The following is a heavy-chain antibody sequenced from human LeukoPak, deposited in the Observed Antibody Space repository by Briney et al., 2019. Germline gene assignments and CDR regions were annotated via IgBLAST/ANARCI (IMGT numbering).Heavy chain of an antibody. CDR1: GGTFSSYA. Sequence: PVASVKVSCKASGGTFSSYAISWVRQAPGQGLEWMGGIIPIFGTANYAQKFQGRVTITADESTSTAYMELSSLRSEDTAVYYCERGRWLHPLDYWGQGTLVTVSS. CDR2: IIPIFGTA. CDR3: ERGRWLHPLDY. V-gene: IGHV1-69*13. D-gene: IGHD5-24*01. J-gene: IGHJ4*02.